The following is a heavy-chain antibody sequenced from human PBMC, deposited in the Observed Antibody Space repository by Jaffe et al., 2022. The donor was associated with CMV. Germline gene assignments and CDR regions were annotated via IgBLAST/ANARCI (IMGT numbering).Heavy chain of an antibody. CDR3: VTERGRGWFDP. Sequence: EVQLVESGGGLLQPGGSLRLSCAASGFTFSSYWMNWVRQAPGKGLVWVSRIKNDGSYTDYADSVKGRFTISRDNAKNTLYLQMNNLRVEDTAVYYCVTERGRGWFDPWGQGTLVTVSS. J-gene: IGHJ5*02. D-gene: IGHD3-10*01. CDR1: GFTFSSYW. V-gene: IGHV3-74*01. CDR2: IKNDGSYT.